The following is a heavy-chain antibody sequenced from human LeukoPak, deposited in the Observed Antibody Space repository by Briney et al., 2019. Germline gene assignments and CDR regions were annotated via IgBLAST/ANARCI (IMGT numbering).Heavy chain of an antibody. CDR2: ISWDGGST. J-gene: IGHJ5*02. CDR1: GFTFDDYA. Sequence: GGSLRLSCAASGFTFDDYAMHWVRQAPGTGLEWVSLISWDGGSTYYADSVKGRFTISRDNSKNSLYLQMNSLRAEDTALYYCAKDNLPYDFWSGYYSWGQGTLVTVSS. CDR3: AKDNLPYDFWSGYYS. V-gene: IGHV3-43D*04. D-gene: IGHD3-3*01.